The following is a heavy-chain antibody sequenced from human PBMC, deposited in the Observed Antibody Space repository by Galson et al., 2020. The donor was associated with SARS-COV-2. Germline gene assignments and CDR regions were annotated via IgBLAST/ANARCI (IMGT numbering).Heavy chain of an antibody. CDR1: GFTFSSYD. CDR3: ARGGVYGEYGLEYYFDY. J-gene: IGHJ4*02. V-gene: IGHV3-13*01. CDR2: IGTAGDT. D-gene: IGHD4-17*01. Sequence: GESLKISCAASGFTFSSYDMHWVRQATGQGLEWVSAIGTAGDTYYPGSVKGRFTTSRENAKNSLYLQMNSLRAGDTAVYYCARGGVYGEYGLEYYFDYWGQGTLVTVSS.